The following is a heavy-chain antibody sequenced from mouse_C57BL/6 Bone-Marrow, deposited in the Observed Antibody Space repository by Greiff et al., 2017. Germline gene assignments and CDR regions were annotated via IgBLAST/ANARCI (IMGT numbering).Heavy chain of an antibody. V-gene: IGHV1-81*01. CDR2: IYPRSGNT. CDR3: ARSWVYAMDY. J-gene: IGHJ4*01. CDR1: GYTFTSYG. D-gene: IGHD4-1*01. Sequence: VQLQESGAELARPGASVKLSCKASGYTFTSYGISWVKQRTGQGLEWIGEIYPRSGNTYYNEKFKGTATLTADKSSSTAYMELRRLTSEDSAVYFCARSWVYAMDYWGQGTSVTVSS.